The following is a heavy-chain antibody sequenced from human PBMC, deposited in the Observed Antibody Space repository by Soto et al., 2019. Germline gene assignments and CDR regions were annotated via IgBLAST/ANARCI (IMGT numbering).Heavy chain of an antibody. CDR1: GFTVSSNY. V-gene: IGHV3-53*01. J-gene: IGHJ6*02. Sequence: VGSLRLSCAASGFTVSSNYMSWIRQAPGKGLEWVSVIYSGGSTYYADSVKGRFTISRDNSKKTLYIQMNSLRAEDTAVYYCARDLGDGYGMDVWGQGTTVTVSS. CDR2: IYSGGST. D-gene: IGHD7-27*01. CDR3: ARDLGDGYGMDV.